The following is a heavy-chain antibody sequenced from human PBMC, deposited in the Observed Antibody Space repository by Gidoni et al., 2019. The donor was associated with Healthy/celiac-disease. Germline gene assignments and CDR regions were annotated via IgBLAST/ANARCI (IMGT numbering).Heavy chain of an antibody. CDR1: GGSISSYY. Sequence: QVQLQESGPGLVKPSETLSLTCTVSGGSISSYYWSWTRQPAGKGLEWLGRIYTNGSTNYNPSLKSRVTMSVDTSKNQFSLKLSSVTAADTAVYYCARDGDYDSSGSMDYWGQGTLVTVSS. CDR3: ARDGDYDSSGSMDY. V-gene: IGHV4-4*07. J-gene: IGHJ4*02. CDR2: IYTNGST. D-gene: IGHD3-22*01.